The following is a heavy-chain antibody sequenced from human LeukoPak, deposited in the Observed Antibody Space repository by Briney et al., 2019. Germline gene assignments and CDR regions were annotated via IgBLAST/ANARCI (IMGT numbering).Heavy chain of an antibody. CDR3: ARGDEETYYYDSSGYQFDY. V-gene: IGHV3-21*01. J-gene: IGHJ4*02. CDR1: GFTFSSYS. CDR2: ITSSSSYI. D-gene: IGHD3-22*01. Sequence: GGSLRLSCAASGFTFSSYSMNWVRQAPGKGLEWVLSITSSSSYIYYADSVKGRFTISRDNAKNSLYLQMNSLRADDTAVYYCARGDEETYYYDSSGYQFDYWGQGTLVTVST.